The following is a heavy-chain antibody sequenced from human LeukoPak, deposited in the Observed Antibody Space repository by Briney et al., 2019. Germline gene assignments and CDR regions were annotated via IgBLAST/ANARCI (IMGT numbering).Heavy chain of an antibody. V-gene: IGHV3-33*01. CDR1: GFTFSSYG. CDR3: ARGYYYDSNGYYPLGY. D-gene: IGHD3-22*01. J-gene: IGHJ4*02. CDR2: IWYDGSNK. Sequence: GGSLRLSCAASGFTFSSYGMHWVRQAPGKGLEWVAVIWYDGSNKYYADSVKGRFTISRDNSKNTLYLQMNSLRAEDTAVYYCARGYYYDSNGYYPLGYWGQGTLVTVSS.